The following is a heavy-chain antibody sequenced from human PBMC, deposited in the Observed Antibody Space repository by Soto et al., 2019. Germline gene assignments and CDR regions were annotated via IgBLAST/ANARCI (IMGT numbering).Heavy chain of an antibody. J-gene: IGHJ3*02. V-gene: IGHV3-30-3*01. CDR2: ISYDGSNK. CDR1: GFTFSSYA. D-gene: IGHD3-9*01. CDR3: ARNDYDILTGYQI. Sequence: PGGSLRLSCAASGFTFSSYAMHWVRQAPGKGLEWVAVISYDGSNKYYADSVKGRFTISRDNSKNTLYLQMNSLRAEDTAVYYCARNDYDILTGYQIWGQGTMVTVSS.